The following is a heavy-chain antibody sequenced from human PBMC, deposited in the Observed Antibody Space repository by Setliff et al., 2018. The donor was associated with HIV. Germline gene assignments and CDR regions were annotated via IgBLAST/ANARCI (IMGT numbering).Heavy chain of an antibody. J-gene: IGHJ6*03. D-gene: IGHD3-3*01. CDR2: ISPYSDNA. CDR3: ARDRNFWGGYRYYMDV. CDR1: GYTFTKFE. Sequence: ASVKVSCKASGYTFTKFEITWVRQAPGHELELLGWISPYSDNANYAQKFQGRVTMTTDTSTSTAYMELRSLRSDDTAGYYCARDRNFWGGYRYYMDVWGKGTTVTVSS. V-gene: IGHV1-18*01.